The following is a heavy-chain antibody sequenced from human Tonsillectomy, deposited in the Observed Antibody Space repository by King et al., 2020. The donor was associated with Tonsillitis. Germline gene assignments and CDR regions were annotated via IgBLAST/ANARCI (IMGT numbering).Heavy chain of an antibody. Sequence: VQLQESGPGLVKPSETLSLTCTVSGGSISSYYWSWIRQPPGKGLEWVGYIYHSGSTSYNPSLKRRVTITVDTSKNQFSLQLSSVSAADTAVYYCARGVNDYVWGSYRYDYWGQGTLVTVSS. D-gene: IGHD3-16*02. J-gene: IGHJ4*02. CDR1: GGSISSYY. CDR2: IYHSGST. V-gene: IGHV4-59*01. CDR3: ARGVNDYVWGSYRYDY.